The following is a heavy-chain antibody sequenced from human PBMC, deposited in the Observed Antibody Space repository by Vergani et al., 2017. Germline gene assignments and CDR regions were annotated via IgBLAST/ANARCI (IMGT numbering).Heavy chain of an antibody. D-gene: IGHD6-19*01. J-gene: IGHJ4*02. CDR2: INPTTGNP. Sequence: QEQLVQSGSELKKPGASVKVSCKASGYSSNNYAIHWVRQAPGQGLEWMGWINPTTGNPTYARAFTGRFVFSLDTSISTAYLQIGSLKAEDTAVYFCARAKRGRLAVGATDSWGQGTLLTVSS. CDR1: GYSSNNYA. CDR3: ARAKRGRLAVGATDS. V-gene: IGHV7-4-1*01.